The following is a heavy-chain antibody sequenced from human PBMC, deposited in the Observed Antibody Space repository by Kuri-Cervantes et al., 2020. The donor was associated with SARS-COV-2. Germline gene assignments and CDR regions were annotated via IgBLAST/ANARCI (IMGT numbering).Heavy chain of an antibody. J-gene: IGHJ4*02. Sequence: GESLMISCAASGFIFSTSGMHLVRQAPGKGLEWVALISYDGGNTYYADPAQGRFTISRDNSEKTLYLEMNSTRAEDTAVYYCAKDGGEPYYGDYLYLDDWGQGTLVTVSS. V-gene: IGHV3-30*18. CDR1: GFIFSTSG. CDR2: ISYDGGNT. CDR3: AKDGGEPYYGDYLYLDD. D-gene: IGHD4-17*01.